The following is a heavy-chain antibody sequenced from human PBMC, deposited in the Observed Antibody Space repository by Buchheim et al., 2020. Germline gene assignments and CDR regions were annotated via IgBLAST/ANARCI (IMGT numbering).Heavy chain of an antibody. J-gene: IGHJ6*02. CDR1: GGSISSGGYY. V-gene: IGHV4-31*03. Sequence: QVQLQESGPGLVKPSQTLSLPCTVSGGSISSGGYYWSWIRQPPGKGLEWIGYIYYSGSTYYNPSLKSRVTISVDTSKNQFSLKLSSVTAADTAVYYCARGKGFYDFWSGYSDHYYYGMDVWGQGTT. CDR2: IYYSGST. CDR3: ARGKGFYDFWSGYSDHYYYGMDV. D-gene: IGHD3-3*01.